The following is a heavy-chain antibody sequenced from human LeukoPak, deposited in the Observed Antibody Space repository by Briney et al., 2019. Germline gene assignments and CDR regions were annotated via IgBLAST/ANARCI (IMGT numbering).Heavy chain of an antibody. Sequence: PGGSLRLSCAASGFTFSSYRMSWVRQAPGKGLEWVANIKQDGSEKYYVDSVEGRFTISRDNAKNSLYLQMNSLRAEDTAVYYCARDTPWFDPWGQGTLVTVSS. CDR1: GFTFSSYR. CDR3: ARDTPWFDP. J-gene: IGHJ5*02. CDR2: IKQDGSEK. V-gene: IGHV3-7*01.